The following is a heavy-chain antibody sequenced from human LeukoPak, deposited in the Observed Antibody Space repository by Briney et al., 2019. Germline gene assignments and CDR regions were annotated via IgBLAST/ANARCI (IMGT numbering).Heavy chain of an antibody. CDR1: GFSLRTSGMC. CDR3: ARIHRYGPAGYYGMDV. Sequence: SGPTLVKPTQTLTLTCTFSGFSLRTSGMCVSWIRQPPGKALEWLARIDWDDVKYYSTSLKTRLTISKDTSKNQVVFTMTNMDPVDTATYYCARIHRYGPAGYYGMDVWGQGTTVTVSS. V-gene: IGHV2-70*11. J-gene: IGHJ6*02. CDR2: IDWDDVK. D-gene: IGHD5-18*01.